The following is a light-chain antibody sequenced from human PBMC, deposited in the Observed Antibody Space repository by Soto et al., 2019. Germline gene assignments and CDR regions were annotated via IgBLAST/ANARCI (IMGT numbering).Light chain of an antibody. CDR2: DVS. V-gene: IGLV2-14*01. Sequence: QSVLTQPASVSGSPGQSITFSCIGTSSDVGGYNYVSWYQQHPGKAPKLMIYDVSNRPSGVSNRFSGSKSGNTASLTISGLQAEDEADYYCSSYISSSTPYVFGTGTKVTVL. CDR3: SSYISSSTPYV. CDR1: SSDVGGYNY. J-gene: IGLJ1*01.